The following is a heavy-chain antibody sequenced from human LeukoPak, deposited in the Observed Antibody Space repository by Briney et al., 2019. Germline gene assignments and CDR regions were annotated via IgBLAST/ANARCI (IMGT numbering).Heavy chain of an antibody. Sequence: GGSLRLSCEASGFTLSSYWMSWVRQAPGKGLEWVANIKQDGSDKYYVDSVKGRYTISRDNAKNSLYLQMNSLRAEDTAVYYCARDLCVGYDILTGYCYYYGMDVWGKGTTVTVSS. D-gene: IGHD3-9*01. CDR3: ARDLCVGYDILTGYCYYYGMDV. CDR2: IKQDGSDK. V-gene: IGHV3-7*03. J-gene: IGHJ6*04. CDR1: GFTLSSYW.